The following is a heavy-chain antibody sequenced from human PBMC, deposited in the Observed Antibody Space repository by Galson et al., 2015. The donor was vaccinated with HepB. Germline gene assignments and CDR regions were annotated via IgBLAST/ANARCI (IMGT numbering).Heavy chain of an antibody. CDR3: ARSIAAAGNDAFDI. Sequence: SVKVSCKASGGTFSSYAISWVRQAPGQGLEWMGGIIPIFGTANYAQKFQGRVTITADESTSTAYMELSSLRSEDTAVYYCARSIAAAGNDAFDIWGQGTMVTVSS. J-gene: IGHJ3*02. CDR2: IIPIFGTA. D-gene: IGHD6-13*01. CDR1: GGTFSSYA. V-gene: IGHV1-69*13.